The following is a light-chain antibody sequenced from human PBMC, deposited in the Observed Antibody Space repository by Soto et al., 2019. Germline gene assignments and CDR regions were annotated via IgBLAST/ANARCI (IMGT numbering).Light chain of an antibody. CDR1: QSVSSY. CDR2: DAS. Sequence: EIVLTQSPATLSLSPGERATLSCRASQSVSSYLAWYQQKPGQAPRLLIYDASNRATGIPARFSGSGSGTDFTLTISSLEPEDFAIYYCQQRRNWPPVTFGGGTMVEIK. V-gene: IGKV3-11*01. J-gene: IGKJ4*01. CDR3: QQRRNWPPVT.